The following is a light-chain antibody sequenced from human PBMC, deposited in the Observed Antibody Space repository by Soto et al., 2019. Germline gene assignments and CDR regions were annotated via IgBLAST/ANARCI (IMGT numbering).Light chain of an antibody. Sequence: EIVLTQSPATLSLSPGERATLSCRASQSVSNNYLAWYQQKPGQAPRLLIYGASNRATGIPDRFSGSGSGTDFTLTISRLEPEDFAVHYCQQYGSSLSITFGQGTRLEIK. J-gene: IGKJ5*01. V-gene: IGKV3-20*01. CDR1: QSVSNNY. CDR3: QQYGSSLSIT. CDR2: GAS.